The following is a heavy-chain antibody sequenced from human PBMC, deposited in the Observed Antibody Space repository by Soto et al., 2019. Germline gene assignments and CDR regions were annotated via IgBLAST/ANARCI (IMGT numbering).Heavy chain of an antibody. D-gene: IGHD3-10*01. V-gene: IGHV1-69*08. J-gene: IGHJ3*02. CDR1: GGTFSTYI. Sequence: QAQLVQSGAEVKKPGSSVKVSCKASGGTFSTYIISWVRQAPGQGLEWMGRIIPILGIANYAQNFQGRVTITADNSTSTVYMELSSLRSEATAVYYCAREDYYGSWSYYNNDALAIWGQGTMVTVSS. CDR2: IIPILGIA. CDR3: AREDYYGSWSYYNNDALAI.